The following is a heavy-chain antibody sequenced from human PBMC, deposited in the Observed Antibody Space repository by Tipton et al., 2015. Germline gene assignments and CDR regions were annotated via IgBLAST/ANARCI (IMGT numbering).Heavy chain of an antibody. Sequence: GLVKPSETLSLTCAVSAYSITTDYYWVWIRQAPGKGLEWIGAISHSGNTFYNPSPKSRVTISADTSKNQFSLRLSSVTAADTAVYYCACQDYDILTRDYQTVDYWGQGTLVTVSS. J-gene: IGHJ4*02. D-gene: IGHD3-9*01. CDR2: ISHSGNT. V-gene: IGHV4-38-2*01. CDR3: ACQDYDILTRDYQTVDY. CDR1: AYSITTDYY.